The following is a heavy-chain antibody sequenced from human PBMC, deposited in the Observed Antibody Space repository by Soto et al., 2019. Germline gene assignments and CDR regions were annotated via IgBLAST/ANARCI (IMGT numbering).Heavy chain of an antibody. J-gene: IGHJ2*01. D-gene: IGHD1-26*01. CDR2: MNPNSGNT. Sequence: QVPLVQSGAEVKKPGASVKVSCKASGYTFTSYDINWVRQATGQGLEWMGWMNPNSGNTGYAQKFQGRVTMTRNTSISTAYMELSSLRSEDTAVYYCAIHSEPLWYFDLWGRGTLVTVSS. V-gene: IGHV1-8*01. CDR1: GYTFTSYD. CDR3: AIHSEPLWYFDL.